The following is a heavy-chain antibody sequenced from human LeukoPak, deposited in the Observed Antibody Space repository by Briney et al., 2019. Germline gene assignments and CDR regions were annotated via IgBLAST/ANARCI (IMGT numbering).Heavy chain of an antibody. Sequence: GASVKVSCKASGYTFTSYAMHWVRQAPGQRLEWMGWINAGNGNTKYSQKFQGRVTITRDTSASTAYMELSSLRSEDTAVYYCARGGTSTPPAVDYWGQGSLVTVPS. CDR3: ARGGTSTPPAVDY. CDR2: INAGNGNT. J-gene: IGHJ4*02. V-gene: IGHV1-3*01. D-gene: IGHD1-1*01. CDR1: GYTFTSYA.